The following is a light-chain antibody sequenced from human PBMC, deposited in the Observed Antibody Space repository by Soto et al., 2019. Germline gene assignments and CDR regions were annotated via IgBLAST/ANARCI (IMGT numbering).Light chain of an antibody. Sequence: EIVLTQSPGTLSLSPGERATLSCRASQSFSSSYLAWYQQKPGQAPGLLISGASTRATGIPDRFSGGGSGTDFTLTISRLAPEDFAVYYCQQYGTSSLTFGQGTKVEIK. J-gene: IGKJ1*01. CDR2: GAS. CDR3: QQYGTSSLT. CDR1: QSFSSSY. V-gene: IGKV3-20*01.